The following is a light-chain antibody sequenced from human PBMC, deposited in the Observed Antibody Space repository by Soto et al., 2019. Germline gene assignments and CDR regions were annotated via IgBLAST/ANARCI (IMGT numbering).Light chain of an antibody. CDR2: GNS. J-gene: IGLJ3*02. V-gene: IGLV1-40*01. CDR3: QSYDISLTTWV. Sequence: QSVLTQPPSVSGAPRQRVTISCTGSSSNIGAGYDVHWYQQLPGTAPKLLIYGNSNRPSGVPDRFSGYKSGASASLDITRLQAEDEADYSCQSYDISLTTWVFGGGTKLTVL. CDR1: SSNIGAGYD.